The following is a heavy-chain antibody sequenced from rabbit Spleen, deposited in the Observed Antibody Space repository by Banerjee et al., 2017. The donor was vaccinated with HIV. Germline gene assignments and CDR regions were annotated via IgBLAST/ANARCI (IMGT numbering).Heavy chain of an antibody. Sequence: QQRLVESGGGLVQPEASLTLTCKASGFSFSNKAVMCWVRQAPGKGLDWIACINAITGRAVYGTWGKAHSPFPKPPPPRVPLKRTGRPAADRATSFWAGDLTDALGWNFGWGGPGPLV. V-gene: IGHV1S45*01. CDR3: AGDLTDALGWNFGW. J-gene: IGHJ6*01. CDR2: INAITGRA. D-gene: IGHD4-1*01. CDR1: GFSFSNKAV.